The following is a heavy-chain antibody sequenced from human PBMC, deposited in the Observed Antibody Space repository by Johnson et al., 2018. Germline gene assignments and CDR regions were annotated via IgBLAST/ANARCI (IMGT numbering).Heavy chain of an antibody. CDR2: ISWNSAFI. J-gene: IGHJ3*01. CDR3: VKGGLISFGNALDV. V-gene: IGHV3-9*01. D-gene: IGHD3-10*01. CDR1: GFTFDDHA. Sequence: VQLVQSGGGLVQXGRSXRLXCAASGFTFDDHAMHWVRQAPGKGLEWVSSISWNSAFIAYADSVKGRFTISRDSAKKSLYLQMMSLRFEDTALYYCVKGGLISFGNALDVWGQGTMVSVSS.